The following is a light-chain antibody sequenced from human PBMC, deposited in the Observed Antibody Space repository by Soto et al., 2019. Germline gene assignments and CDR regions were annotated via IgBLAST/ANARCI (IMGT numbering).Light chain of an antibody. CDR2: DAS. V-gene: IGKV1-5*01. J-gene: IGKJ2*01. CDR3: HQYYGYPYT. CDR1: QNINTW. Sequence: DIQMTQSPSTLSASIGDRITITCRASQNINTWLAWYQQKPGRAPKVLIYDASSLESGVPSRISGIGSGTEFILTISSLQLDDFATYYCHQYYGYPYTFGQGPSWRSN.